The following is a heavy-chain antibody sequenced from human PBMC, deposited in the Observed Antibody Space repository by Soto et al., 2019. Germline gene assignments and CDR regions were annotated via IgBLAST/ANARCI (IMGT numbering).Heavy chain of an antibody. J-gene: IGHJ4*02. D-gene: IGHD2-15*01. CDR1: GYTFTGYY. V-gene: IGHV1-2*02. CDR3: ARDHGYCSGGTCRASYCYF. Sequence: QVQLVQSGADVKNPGASVKVSCKPSGYTFTGYYIHWVRQAPGQGLEWLGWINPSSGGTNFAQKFQGRVTMARDTSVSTAYMGLFRLTSDDTAVYYCARDHGYCSGGTCRASYCYFWGQGTQVTVSS. CDR2: INPSSGGT.